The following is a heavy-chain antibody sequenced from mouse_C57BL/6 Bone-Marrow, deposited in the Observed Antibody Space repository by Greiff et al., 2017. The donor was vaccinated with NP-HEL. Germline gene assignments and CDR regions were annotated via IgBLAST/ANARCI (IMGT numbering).Heavy chain of an antibody. CDR1: GFTFTDYY. V-gene: IGHV7-3*01. J-gene: IGHJ1*03. CDR2: IRNKANGYTT. CDR3: AGDYYGRWSFDV. Sequence: EVKLMESGGGLVQPGGSLSLSCAASGFTFTDYYMSWVRQPPGKALEWLGFIRNKANGYTTEYSASVKGRFTISRDNSQSILYLQMNALRAEDSATYYCAGDYYGRWSFDVWGTGTTVTVSS. D-gene: IGHD1-1*01.